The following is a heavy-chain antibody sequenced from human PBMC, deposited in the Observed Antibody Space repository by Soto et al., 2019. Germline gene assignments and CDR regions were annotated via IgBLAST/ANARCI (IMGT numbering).Heavy chain of an antibody. J-gene: IGHJ4*02. CDR1: GFSFDDYA. D-gene: IGHD3-16*02. CDR2: ISWNSAII. V-gene: IGHV3-9*01. CDR3: AKGTVSLRTAFFDY. Sequence: DVQLVESGGGLVQPGRSLRLSCAASGFSFDDYAMHWVRQAPGKGLEWVSGISWNSAIIDYADSVKGRFTISRDNAKNSLFLQMNSLRTEDTALYYCAKGTVSLRTAFFDYWGQGSLVTVSS.